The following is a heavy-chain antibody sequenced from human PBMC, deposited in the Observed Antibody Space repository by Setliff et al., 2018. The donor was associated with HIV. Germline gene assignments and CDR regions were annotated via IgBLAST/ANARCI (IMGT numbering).Heavy chain of an antibody. D-gene: IGHD3-22*01. J-gene: IGHJ6*03. CDR1: GGAFSKCA. Sequence: GASVKVSCKASGGAFSKCALNWVRQAPGQGLEWMGGIIPIFGTANYAQKFQGRVTINADESTSTAYMELRSLRSEDTAVYYCARDDYYYDSSDWGDYYYYYMDVWGKGTTVTVSS. CDR3: ARDDYYYDSSDWGDYYYYYMDV. CDR2: IIPIFGTA. V-gene: IGHV1-69*13.